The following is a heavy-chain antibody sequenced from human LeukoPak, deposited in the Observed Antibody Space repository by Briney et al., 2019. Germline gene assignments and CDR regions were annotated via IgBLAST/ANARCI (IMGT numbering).Heavy chain of an antibody. J-gene: IGHJ4*02. Sequence: ASVKVSCKASGYTFTNYDISWVRQAPGQGLEWMGWISAYNGNTNYAQKLQGGVTMTTDTSTSTAYMELRSLRSDDTAVYYCARLYGSGSYYNSPPPYYFDYWGQGTLVTVSS. CDR1: GYTFTNYD. CDR2: ISAYNGNT. CDR3: ARLYGSGSYYNSPPPYYFDY. V-gene: IGHV1-18*01. D-gene: IGHD3-10*01.